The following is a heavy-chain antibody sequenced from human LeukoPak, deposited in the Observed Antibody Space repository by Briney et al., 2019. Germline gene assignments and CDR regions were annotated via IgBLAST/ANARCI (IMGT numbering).Heavy chain of an antibody. V-gene: IGHV3-21*01. CDR2: ISSSSSYI. J-gene: IGHJ4*02. Sequence: GGSLRLSCAASGFTFSSYSMNWVRQAPGKGLEWVSSISSSSSYIYYADSVKGRFTISRDNAKNSLYLQMNSLRAEDTAVYYCARDGKGRDRNFDYWGQGTLVTVSS. D-gene: IGHD3-16*02. CDR3: ARDGKGRDRNFDY. CDR1: GFTFSSYS.